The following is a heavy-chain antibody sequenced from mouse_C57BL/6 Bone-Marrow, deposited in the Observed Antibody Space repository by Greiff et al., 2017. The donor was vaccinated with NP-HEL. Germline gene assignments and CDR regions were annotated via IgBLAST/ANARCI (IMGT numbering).Heavy chain of an antibody. CDR2: IYPRSGNT. CDR3: ARFVPGYAMDY. V-gene: IGHV1-81*01. J-gene: IGHJ4*01. Sequence: QVQLKESGAELARPGASVKLSCKASGYTFTSYGISWVKQRTGQGLEWIGEIYPRSGNTYYNEKFKGKATLTADKSPSTAYMELRSLTSEDSAVYFCARFVPGYAMDYWGQGTSVTVSS. D-gene: IGHD5-1*01. CDR1: GYTFTSYG.